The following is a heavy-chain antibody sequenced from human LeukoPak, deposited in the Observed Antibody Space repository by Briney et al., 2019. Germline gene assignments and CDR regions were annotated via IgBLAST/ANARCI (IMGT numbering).Heavy chain of an antibody. D-gene: IGHD3-22*01. CDR1: GGSISSSTYN. J-gene: IGHJ4*02. V-gene: IGHV4-39*01. Sequence: PSETLSLTCTVSGGSISSSTYNWGWIRQPPGKGLEWIGSIYNSGSTFYNPSLKSRATISIDTSKTQFSLKLSSVTAADTAIYYCASQPYYESSGYYFYWGQGTLVTVSS. CDR2: IYNSGST. CDR3: ASQPYYESSGYYFY.